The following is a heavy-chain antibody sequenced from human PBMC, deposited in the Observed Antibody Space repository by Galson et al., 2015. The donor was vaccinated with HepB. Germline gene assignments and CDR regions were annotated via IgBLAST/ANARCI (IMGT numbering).Heavy chain of an antibody. V-gene: IGHV3-30*03. D-gene: IGHD4-17*01. CDR3: ARDHLASYGDYVVDWYFDL. CDR1: GFTFSSYG. J-gene: IGHJ2*01. CDR2: ISYDNYDK. Sequence: SLRLSCAASGFTFSSYGMHWVRQPPGKGLEWVAVISYDNYDKYYSDSVKGRFTISRDNSKNTLYLQMNSLRTEDTSVYYCARDHLASYGDYVVDWYFDLWGRGTLVTVSS.